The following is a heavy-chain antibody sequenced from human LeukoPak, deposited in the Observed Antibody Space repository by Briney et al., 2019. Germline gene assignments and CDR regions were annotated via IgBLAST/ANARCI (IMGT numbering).Heavy chain of an antibody. Sequence: ASVKVSCKASGGTFTSYAISWVRQAPGQGLEWMGGIIPILGTANYAQKFQGRVTITADGSTSTAYMELSSLRSEDTGVYYCARSFGSGSPWDYYYYGMDVWGKGTTVTVSS. CDR3: ARSFGSGSPWDYYYYGMDV. J-gene: IGHJ6*04. CDR2: IIPILGTA. V-gene: IGHV1-69*01. D-gene: IGHD3-10*01. CDR1: GGTFTSYA.